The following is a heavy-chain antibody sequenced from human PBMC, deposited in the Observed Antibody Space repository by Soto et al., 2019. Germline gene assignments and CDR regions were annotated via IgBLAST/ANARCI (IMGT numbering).Heavy chain of an antibody. CDR1: GFTFSSYA. D-gene: IGHD6-13*01. V-gene: IGHV3-23*01. CDR2: ISGSGGST. CDR3: AKVLNSSSGARYYYYYMDV. J-gene: IGHJ6*03. Sequence: EVQLLESGGGLVQPGGSLRLSCAASGFTFSSYAMSWVRQAPGQGLEWASAISGSGGSTYYADSVKGRFTISRDNTKNTLYLKMNSLRAEDTAVYYCAKVLNSSSGARYYYYYMDVWGKGTTVTVSS.